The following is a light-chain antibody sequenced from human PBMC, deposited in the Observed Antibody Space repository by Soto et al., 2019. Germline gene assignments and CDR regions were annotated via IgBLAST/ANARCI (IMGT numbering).Light chain of an antibody. CDR2: QIS. V-gene: IGKV2-24*01. Sequence: DIVLTQTPLSSSVALGQPASISCRSSQSLVYSDGNTYLSWPQQRPGQPPRLLIYQISNRFSGVPDRFSGSGAGTDFILKISRVEAEDVGVYSCVQFSHFPRTFGQGTKVEIK. CDR3: VQFSHFPRT. CDR1: QSLVYSDGNTY. J-gene: IGKJ1*01.